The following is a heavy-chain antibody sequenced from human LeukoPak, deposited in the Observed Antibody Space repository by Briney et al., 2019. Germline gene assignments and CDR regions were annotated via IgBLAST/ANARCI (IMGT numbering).Heavy chain of an antibody. CDR2: IYTSGST. J-gene: IGHJ5*02. V-gene: IGHV4-4*08. D-gene: IGHD3-3*01. CDR3: ARLGGPLEWLHTSYYWFDP. Sequence: PLGALSLTCTVSGGSISSYYWSWIRQPPGTGLEWIGYIYTSGSTNYNPSLKSRVTTSVDTSKNQFSLKLSPVTAADTAVYYCARLGGPLEWLHTSYYWFDPWGQGTLVTVSS. CDR1: GGSISSYY.